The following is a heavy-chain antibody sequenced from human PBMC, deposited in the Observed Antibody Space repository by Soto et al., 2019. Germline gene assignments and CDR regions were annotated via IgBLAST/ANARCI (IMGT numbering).Heavy chain of an antibody. CDR1: GDSISSSNW. CDR3: ARHFSVDYFDY. V-gene: IGHV4-4*02. CDR2: VYHSGST. J-gene: IGHJ4*02. Sequence: SETLSLTCAVSGDSISSSNWWSWVRQAPGKGLEWIGEVYHSGSTNSNPSLKSRVNLSVDKSKNQFSLKLNSVTAADTAVYYCARHFSVDYFDYWGQGALVTVSS.